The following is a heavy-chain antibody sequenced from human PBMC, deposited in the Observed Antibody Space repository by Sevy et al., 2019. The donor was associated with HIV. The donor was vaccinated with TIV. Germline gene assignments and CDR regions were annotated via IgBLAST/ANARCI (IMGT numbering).Heavy chain of an antibody. CDR2: ITRNSYEAYGGTT. CDR3: TRGLATADTPEYYFDY. CDR1: GFTFDDYA. J-gene: IGHJ4*02. Sequence: GGSLRLSCTTSGFTFDDYAMSWFRQAPGKVLEWVAFITRNSYEAYGGTTDYGASVKGRFIISRDDSKSIAYLQMSSLKTEDTAVYYCTRGLATADTPEYYFDYWGQGTLVTVSS. D-gene: IGHD5-12*01. V-gene: IGHV3-49*03.